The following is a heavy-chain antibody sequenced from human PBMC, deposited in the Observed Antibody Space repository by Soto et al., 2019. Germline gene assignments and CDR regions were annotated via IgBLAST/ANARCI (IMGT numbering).Heavy chain of an antibody. J-gene: IGHJ4*02. D-gene: IGHD2-15*01. CDR3: TRDPYDPWVVVAATDY. V-gene: IGHV3-49*03. CDR1: GFTFGDYA. CDR2: IRSKAYGGTT. Sequence: GGSLRLSCTASGFTFGDYAMSWFRQAPGKGLEWVGFIRSKAYGGTTEYAASVKGRFTISRDDSKSIAYLQMNSLKTEDTAVYYCTRDPYDPWVVVAATDYWGQGTLVTVSS.